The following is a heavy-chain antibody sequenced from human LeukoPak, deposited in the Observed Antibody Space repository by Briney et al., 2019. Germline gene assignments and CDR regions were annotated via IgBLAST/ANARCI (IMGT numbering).Heavy chain of an antibody. CDR2: INWNGGST. CDR3: ARGGSTGWYSFDY. V-gene: IGHV3-20*04. CDR1: GFRFDDYG. Sequence: VGSLRLSCVASGFRFDDYGMSWVRQAPGKGLEWVSGINWNGGSTGYADSVKGRFTISRDNAKNSLYLRMNSLRAEDTALYYCARGGSTGWYSFDYWGQGTLVTVSS. D-gene: IGHD6-19*01. J-gene: IGHJ4*02.